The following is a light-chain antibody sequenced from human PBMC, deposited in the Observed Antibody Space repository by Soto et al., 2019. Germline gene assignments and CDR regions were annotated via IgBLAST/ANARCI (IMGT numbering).Light chain of an antibody. CDR3: QQYNNWPEP. CDR2: GAS. J-gene: IGKJ1*01. Sequence: EIVLTQSPGTLSVSPGERATLSCRASQSVSSKLAWYQQKPGQAPRLLFYGASTGATGIPARFSGSGSETEFTLSISSLQSEDFAVYYCQQYNNWPEPFGHGPKVDIK. V-gene: IGKV3-15*01. CDR1: QSVSSK.